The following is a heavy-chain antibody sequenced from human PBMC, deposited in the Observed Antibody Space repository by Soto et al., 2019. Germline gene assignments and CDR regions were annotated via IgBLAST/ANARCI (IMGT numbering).Heavy chain of an antibody. J-gene: IGHJ4*02. V-gene: IGHV4-34*01. D-gene: IGHD3-16*02. Sequence: QVQLQQWGAGLLKPSETLSLTCAVYGGSFSGYYGNWIRQPPGKGLEWIGEINHSGSTNYNPSLKSRVTISVDTSKNQFSLKLSSVTAADTAVYYCARVPPYDYVWGSYRSSFGYWGQGTLVTVSS. CDR3: ARVPPYDYVWGSYRSSFGY. CDR2: INHSGST. CDR1: GGSFSGYY.